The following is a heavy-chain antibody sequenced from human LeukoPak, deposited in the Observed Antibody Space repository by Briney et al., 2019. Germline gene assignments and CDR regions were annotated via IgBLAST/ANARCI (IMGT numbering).Heavy chain of an antibody. V-gene: IGHV1-18*01. CDR3: ARDFRRYSSSAPFDY. CDR1: GYTFTSYG. D-gene: IGHD6-6*01. J-gene: IGHJ4*02. Sequence: ASVKVSCKASGYTFTSYGISWVRQAPGQGLEWMGWISAYNGNTNYAQKLQGRVTMTTDTSTGTAYMELRSLRSDDTAVYYCARDFRRYSSSAPFDYWGQGTLVTVSS. CDR2: ISAYNGNT.